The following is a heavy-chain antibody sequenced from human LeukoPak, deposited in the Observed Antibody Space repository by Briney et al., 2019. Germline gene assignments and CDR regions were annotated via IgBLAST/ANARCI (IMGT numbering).Heavy chain of an antibody. CDR3: ARERNYDSSGYSH. CDR2: ISSSSSTI. CDR1: GFTFSSYE. Sequence: GGSLRLSCAASGFTFSSYEMNWVRQAPGKGLEWVSYISSSSSTIYYADSVKGRFTISRDNAKNSLYLQMNSLRAEDTAVYYCARERNYDSSGYSHWGQGTLVTVSS. D-gene: IGHD3-22*01. V-gene: IGHV3-48*01. J-gene: IGHJ4*02.